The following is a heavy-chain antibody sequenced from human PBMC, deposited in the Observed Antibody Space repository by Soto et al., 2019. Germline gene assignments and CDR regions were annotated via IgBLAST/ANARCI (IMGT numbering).Heavy chain of an antibody. CDR1: GYSFTSYF. V-gene: IGHV1-46*03. J-gene: IGHJ4*02. CDR2: INPSGGST. Sequence: ASVKVSCKTSGYSFTSYFIRRVRQAPGQGLEWMGIINPSGGSTNYAQKLQGRVSMTRDRSTSTVHMELSSLRSDDTAMYYCAREYGNDHSSVYYAYCGQGXLDPV. CDR3: AREYGNDHSSVYYAY. D-gene: IGHD3-22*01.